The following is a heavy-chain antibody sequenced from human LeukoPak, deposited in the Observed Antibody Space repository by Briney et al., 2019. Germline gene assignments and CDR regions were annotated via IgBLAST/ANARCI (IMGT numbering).Heavy chain of an antibody. J-gene: IGHJ6*03. CDR2: INPSGGST. V-gene: IGHV1-46*01. D-gene: IGHD6-13*01. CDR1: GYTFTSYY. CDR3: ARDGAAAPSYYYYYMDV. Sequence: GASVKVSCKASGYTFTSYYMHWVRPAPGQGLEWMGIINPSGGSTSYAQKFQGRVTMTRDMSTSTVYMELSSLRSEDTAVYYCARDGAAAPSYYYYYMDVWGKGTTVTVSS.